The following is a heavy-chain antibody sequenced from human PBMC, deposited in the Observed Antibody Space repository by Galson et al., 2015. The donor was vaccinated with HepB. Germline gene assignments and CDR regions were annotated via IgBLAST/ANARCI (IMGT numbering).Heavy chain of an antibody. CDR2: INSDYGTT. V-gene: IGHV1-3*04. CDR3: ARAGGLYGSGRHFDS. J-gene: IGHJ4*02. D-gene: IGHD3-10*01. Sequence: SVKVSCKASGYSFVLYTIHWVRQAPGHSLEWMGWINSDYGTTIYSQKFQDRFTISRATSETTVYMELSGLTSEDTAVYFCARAGGLYGSGRHFDSWGQGTQVTVSS. CDR1: GYSFVLYT.